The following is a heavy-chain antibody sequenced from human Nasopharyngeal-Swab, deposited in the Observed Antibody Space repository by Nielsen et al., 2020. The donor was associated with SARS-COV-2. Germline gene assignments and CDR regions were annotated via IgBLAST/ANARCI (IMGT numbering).Heavy chain of an antibody. J-gene: IGHJ4*02. D-gene: IGHD3-10*01. Sequence: GESLKISCAASGFTVSSNYMSWVRQAPGKGLEWVSVIYSGGSTSYAQKFQGRVTMTRDTSTSTVYMELSSLRSEDTAVYYCARFGELTHFDYWGQGTLVTVSS. CDR1: GFTVSSNY. CDR3: ARFGELTHFDY. V-gene: IGHV3-53*05. CDR2: IYSGGST.